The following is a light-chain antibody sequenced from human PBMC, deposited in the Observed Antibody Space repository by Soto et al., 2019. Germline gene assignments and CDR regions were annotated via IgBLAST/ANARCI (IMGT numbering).Light chain of an antibody. CDR2: GNI. J-gene: IGLJ1*01. V-gene: IGLV1-40*01. Sequence: QSVLTQPPSVSGAPGQRVTISCTGSSSNIGAGYDVHWYQQRPGTAPKLLIFGNINRPSGVPDRFSGSKSGTSASLAITGLQAEDEADYYCGTWDSSLSAYVFGTRTKVTVL. CDR3: GTWDSSLSAYV. CDR1: SSNIGAGYD.